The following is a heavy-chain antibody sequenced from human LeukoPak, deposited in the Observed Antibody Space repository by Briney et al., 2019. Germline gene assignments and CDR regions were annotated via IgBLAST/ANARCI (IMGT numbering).Heavy chain of an antibody. J-gene: IGHJ4*02. V-gene: IGHV1-46*01. D-gene: IGHD3/OR15-3a*01. CDR3: ARDTRDFDFASPPGIDY. CDR1: GYTFTSYY. Sequence: GASVKISCKASGYTFTSYYMHWVRQAPGQGLEWMGIINPSGGSTSYAQKFQGRVTMTRDTSTSTVYMELSSLRSEDTAVYYCARDTRDFDFASPPGIDYWGQGTLVTVSS. CDR2: INPSGGST.